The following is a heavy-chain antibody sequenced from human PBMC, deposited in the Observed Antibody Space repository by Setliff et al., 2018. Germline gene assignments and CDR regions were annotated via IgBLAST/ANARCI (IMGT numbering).Heavy chain of an antibody. D-gene: IGHD3-10*01. CDR2: FYSFGSI. V-gene: IGHV4-39*01. J-gene: IGHJ5*02. Sequence: KASETLSLTCSVSGGSITSGGGFYWAWIRQPPGKELEWIGSFYSFGSIYYSPSLKNRVTISGDTSSNQFSLNLNSVTAADTAVYYCARHKAIQKEFIRLTWFDPWGQGTPVTVSS. CDR3: ARHKAIQKEFIRLTWFDP. CDR1: GGSITSGGGFY.